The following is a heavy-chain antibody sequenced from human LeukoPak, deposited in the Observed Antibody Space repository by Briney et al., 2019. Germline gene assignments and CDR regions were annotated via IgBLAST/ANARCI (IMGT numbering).Heavy chain of an antibody. D-gene: IGHD2-15*01. CDR1: GYTFTGYY. J-gene: IGHJ4*02. V-gene: IGHV1-2*02. CDR2: INPNSGGT. Sequence: ASVKVSCKASGYTFTGYYMHWVRQAPGQGLEWMGWINPNSGGTNYAQKFQGRVTMTRDTPISTAYMELSRLRSDDTAVYYCARRWVDSGGGSCDYWGQGTLVTVSS. CDR3: ARRWVDSGGGSCDY.